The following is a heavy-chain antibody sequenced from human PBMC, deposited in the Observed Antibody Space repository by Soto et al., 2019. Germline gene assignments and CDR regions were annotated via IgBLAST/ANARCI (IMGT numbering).Heavy chain of an antibody. D-gene: IGHD6-19*01. CDR2: ISGSGVSP. Sequence: EVQLLESGGGLVQPGGSLRLSCAASGFTFSSYAMSWFRQAPGKGLEGVSTISGSGVSPYYADSVKGRFTISRDNSKNTLYLQVNSLRADDTAVYYCAAGLWQWLVPYFDNWGQGALVTVSS. V-gene: IGHV3-23*01. CDR3: AAGLWQWLVPYFDN. J-gene: IGHJ4*02. CDR1: GFTFSSYA.